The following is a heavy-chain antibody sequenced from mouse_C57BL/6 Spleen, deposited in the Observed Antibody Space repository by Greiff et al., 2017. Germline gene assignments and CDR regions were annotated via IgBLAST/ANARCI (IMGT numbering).Heavy chain of an antibody. D-gene: IGHD1-1*01. Sequence: QVQLQQPGAELVKPGASVKLSCKASGYSFPSYRMKWVKQRTGQGLEWIGEIAPSESYTNYNQKFKGKATLTVDTSYSTAYMQLSSLTSEDAAVYYCSRASYYGSSDGYFYVWGTGTTVTVSS. J-gene: IGHJ1*03. CDR3: SRASYYGSSDGYFYV. V-gene: IGHV1-50*01. CDR1: GYSFPSYR. CDR2: IAPSESYT.